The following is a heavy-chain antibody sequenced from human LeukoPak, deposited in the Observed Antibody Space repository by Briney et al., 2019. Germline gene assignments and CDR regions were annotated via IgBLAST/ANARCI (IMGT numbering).Heavy chain of an antibody. J-gene: IGHJ3*02. D-gene: IGHD2-21*02. CDR3: ARESCGGDCYEDAFDI. CDR1: GFTFSSYA. Sequence: GGSLRLSCAASGFTFSSYAMSWVRQAPGKGLEWVSYISSSGSTIYYADSVKGRFTISRDNAKNSLYLQMNSLRAEDTAVYYCARESCGGDCYEDAFDIWGQGTMVTVSS. CDR2: ISSSGSTI. V-gene: IGHV3-48*03.